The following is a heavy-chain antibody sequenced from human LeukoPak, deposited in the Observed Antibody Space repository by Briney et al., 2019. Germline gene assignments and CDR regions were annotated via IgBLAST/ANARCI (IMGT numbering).Heavy chain of an antibody. D-gene: IGHD5-18*01. J-gene: IGHJ6*03. Sequence: SETLSLTCAVYGGSASGFYWSWIRQPPGKGLEWIGEINRSGGTNYNPSLKSRVTISIDTSKNQFSLKLSSVTAADTAVYYCARTTEGGYTYNYFYYYYMDVWGKGTTVTISS. CDR2: INRSGGT. CDR1: GGSASGFY. V-gene: IGHV4-34*01. CDR3: ARTTEGGYTYNYFYYYYMDV.